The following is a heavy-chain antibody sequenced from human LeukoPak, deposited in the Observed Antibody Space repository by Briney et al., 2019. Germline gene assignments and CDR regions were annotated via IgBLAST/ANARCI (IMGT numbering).Heavy chain of an antibody. V-gene: IGHV1-2*02. Sequence: RASVKVSCKASGYTFTGHYMHWVRQAPGQGLEWMGWINPNSGGTNYAQKFQGRVTMTRDTSISTAYMELSSLTSEDTAVYYCATELRWKDHWGQGTLVTVSS. J-gene: IGHJ4*02. CDR2: INPNSGGT. CDR1: GYTFTGHY. CDR3: ATELRWKDH. D-gene: IGHD4-23*01.